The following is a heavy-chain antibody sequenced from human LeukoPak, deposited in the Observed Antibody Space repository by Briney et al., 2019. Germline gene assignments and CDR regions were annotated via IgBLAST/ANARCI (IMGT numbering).Heavy chain of an antibody. CDR1: GLTFSNVW. Sequence: GGSLRLSCVVSGLTFSNVWMSWVRQAPGKGLEWVSYISSSSSTIYYADSVKGRFTISRDNAKNSLYLQMNSLRAEDTAVYYCASQPHLGLDPWGQGTLVTVSS. V-gene: IGHV3-48*04. D-gene: IGHD2-2*01. J-gene: IGHJ5*02. CDR3: ASQPHLGLDP. CDR2: ISSSSSTI.